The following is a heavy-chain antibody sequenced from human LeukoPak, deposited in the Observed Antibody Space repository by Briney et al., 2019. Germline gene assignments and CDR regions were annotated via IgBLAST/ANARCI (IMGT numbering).Heavy chain of an antibody. V-gene: IGHV1-8*01. J-gene: IGHJ6*02. CDR1: GYTFTSYD. Sequence: ASVKVSCKASGYTFTSYDINWVRQATGQGLEWMGWMNPNSGNTGYAQKFRGRVTMTRNTSISTAYMELSSLRSEDTAVYYCARGRFYCSGGSCYDYYGMDVWGQGTTVTVSS. D-gene: IGHD2-15*01. CDR3: ARGRFYCSGGSCYDYYGMDV. CDR2: MNPNSGNT.